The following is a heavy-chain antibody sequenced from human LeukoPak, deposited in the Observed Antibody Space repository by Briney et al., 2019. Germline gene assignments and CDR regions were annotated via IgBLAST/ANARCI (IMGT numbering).Heavy chain of an antibody. V-gene: IGHV4-38-2*02. CDR3: ARGYYDILTGYYPYYYYYMDV. J-gene: IGHJ6*03. D-gene: IGHD3-9*01. CDR1: GYSISSGYY. Sequence: SETLSLTCTVSGYSISSGYYWGWIRQPPGKGLEWIGSIYHSGRTFYNPSLKSRVTISVDTSKNQFSLKLTSVTAADTAVYYCARGYYDILTGYYPYYYYYMDVWGKGTTVTISS. CDR2: IYHSGRT.